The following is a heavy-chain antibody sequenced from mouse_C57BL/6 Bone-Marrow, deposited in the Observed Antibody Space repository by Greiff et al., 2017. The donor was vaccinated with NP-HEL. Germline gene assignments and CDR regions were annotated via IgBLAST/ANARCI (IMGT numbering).Heavy chain of an antibody. Sequence: LVESGAELVRPGASVKLSCTASGFNIKDDYMHWVKQRPEQGLEWIGWIDPENGDTEYASKFQGKATITADTSSNTAYLQLSSLTSEDTAVYYCTSYYYGSSTRDFDYWGQGTTLTVSS. D-gene: IGHD1-1*01. J-gene: IGHJ2*01. V-gene: IGHV14-4*01. CDR3: TSYYYGSSTRDFDY. CDR1: GFNIKDDY. CDR2: IDPENGDT.